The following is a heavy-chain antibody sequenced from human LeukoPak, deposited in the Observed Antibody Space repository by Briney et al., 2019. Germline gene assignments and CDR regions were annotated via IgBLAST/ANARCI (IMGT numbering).Heavy chain of an antibody. CDR1: GYTFTGYS. J-gene: IGHJ4*02. V-gene: IGHV1-2*02. D-gene: IGHD1-1*01. CDR2: INPNSGGT. CDR3: AREQEQQQLYDY. Sequence: GASVKVSCKASGYTFTGYSMEWVRQAPGQGLEWMGWINPNSGGTSYAQKFQGRVTMTRDTSISTVYMELSRLTSDDTAGYFCAREQEQQQLYDYWGQGTLVNGSS.